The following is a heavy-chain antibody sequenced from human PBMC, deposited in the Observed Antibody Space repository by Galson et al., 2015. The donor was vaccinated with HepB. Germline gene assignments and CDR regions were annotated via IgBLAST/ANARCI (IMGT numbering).Heavy chain of an antibody. Sequence: SLRLSCAASGFTFSSYSMNWVRQAPGKGLEWVSSISSSSSYIYCADSVKGRFTISRDNAKNSLYLQMNSLRAEDTAVYYCARVLSGGAPLAYCGGDCYPGGNWGQGTLVTVSS. D-gene: IGHD2-21*02. J-gene: IGHJ4*02. V-gene: IGHV3-21*01. CDR2: ISSSSSYI. CDR3: ARVLSGGAPLAYCGGDCYPGGN. CDR1: GFTFSSYS.